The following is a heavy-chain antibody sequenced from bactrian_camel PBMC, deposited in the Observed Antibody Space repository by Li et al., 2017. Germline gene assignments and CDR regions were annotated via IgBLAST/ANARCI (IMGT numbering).Heavy chain of an antibody. V-gene: IGHV3S1*01. CDR1: GFPFSPYW. J-gene: IGHJ4*01. D-gene: IGHD2*01. Sequence: HVQLVESGGGLVQPGGSLRLSCEASGFPFSPYWMHWVRQVPGKGLEWVSAIDDSGHSTYYADSVEGRFSTSRDNAKNTSYLRSDSLKTEDTAMYYCAAKSGWFYNFDDTVYTFWGQGTQVTVS. CDR2: IDDSGHST. CDR3: AAKSGWFYNFDDTVYTF.